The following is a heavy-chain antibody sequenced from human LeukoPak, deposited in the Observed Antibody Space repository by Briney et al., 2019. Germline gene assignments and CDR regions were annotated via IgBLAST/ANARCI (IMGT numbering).Heavy chain of an antibody. CDR2: IIPIFGTA. CDR3: ARDPRIGDWDEPAAIPYYYYYGMDV. Sequence: SVKVSCKASGGTFSSYAISWVRQAPGQGLEWMGGIIPIFGTANYAQKFQGRVAITADESTSTAYMELSSLRSEDTAVYYCARDPRIGDWDEPAAIPYYYYYGMDVWGQGTTVTVSS. D-gene: IGHD2-2*01. CDR1: GGTFSSYA. J-gene: IGHJ6*02. V-gene: IGHV1-69*01.